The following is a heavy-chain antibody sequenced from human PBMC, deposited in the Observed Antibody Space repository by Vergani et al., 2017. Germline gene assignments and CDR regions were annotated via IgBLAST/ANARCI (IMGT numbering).Heavy chain of an antibody. Sequence: QVQLQESGPGLVKPSETLSLTCTVSGGSISSYYWSWIRQPPGKGLEWIGYIYYSGSTNYNPSLKSRVTISVDTSKNQFSLKLSSVTAADTAVYYCARRRRTYCSSTSCSASYYFDYWGQGTLVTVSS. D-gene: IGHD2-2*01. CDR3: ARRRRTYCSSTSCSASYYFDY. J-gene: IGHJ4*02. CDR2: IYYSGST. CDR1: GGSISSYY. V-gene: IGHV4-59*01.